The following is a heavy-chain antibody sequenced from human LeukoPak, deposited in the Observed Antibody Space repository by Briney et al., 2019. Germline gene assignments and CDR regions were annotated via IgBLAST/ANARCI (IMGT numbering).Heavy chain of an antibody. CDR1: GGSISSYY. J-gene: IGHJ4*02. CDR3: ARDLGGYSGYDYFPASYFDY. D-gene: IGHD5-12*01. Sequence: SETLSLTCTVSGGSISSYYWSWIRQPPGKGLEWIGYIYYSGSTYYNPSLKSRVTISVDTSKNQFSLKLSSVTAADTAVYYCARDLGGYSGYDYFPASYFDYWGQGTLVTVSS. V-gene: IGHV4-30-4*08. CDR2: IYYSGST.